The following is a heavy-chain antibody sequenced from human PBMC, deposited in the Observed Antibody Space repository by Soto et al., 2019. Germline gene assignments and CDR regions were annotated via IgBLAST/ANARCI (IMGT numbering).Heavy chain of an antibody. CDR1: GGTFSSYA. CDR3: ARGTVPYYYYGMDV. CDR2: IIPIFGTA. V-gene: IGHV1-69*06. Sequence: SVKVSCKASGGTFSSYAISWVLQAPGQGLEWMGGIIPIFGTANYAQKFQGRVTITADKSTSTAYMELSSLRSEDTAVYYCARGTVPYYYYGMDVWGQGTTVTVSS. J-gene: IGHJ6*02. D-gene: IGHD4-4*01.